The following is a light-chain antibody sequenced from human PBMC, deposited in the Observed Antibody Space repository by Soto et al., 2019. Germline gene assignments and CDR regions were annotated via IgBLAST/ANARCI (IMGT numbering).Light chain of an antibody. V-gene: IGKV3-11*01. Sequence: EIVLTQSPATLSLSPGERATLSCRASQSVGRFLAWYQQKPGQAPRLLIYDASYRATAVPARFSGSGSGTDSTLTISSPEPEDFAVYYCEQRSNCPFIFTFGPGTTVDIK. CDR2: DAS. J-gene: IGKJ3*01. CDR1: QSVGRF. CDR3: EQRSNCPFIFT.